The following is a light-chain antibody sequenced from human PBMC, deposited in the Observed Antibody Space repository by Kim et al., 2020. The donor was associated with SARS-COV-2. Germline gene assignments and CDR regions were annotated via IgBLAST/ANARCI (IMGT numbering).Light chain of an antibody. CDR2: QDS. CDR1: KLGDKY. J-gene: IGLJ3*02. CDR3: QAWDSNTVV. Sequence: SYELTQPPSVSVSPGQTATISCSGHKLGDKYPCWYQQKPGQSPVLVIYQDSKRPSGIPERFSGSNSGNTATLTISGTRAMDEADYYCQAWDSNTVVFGGG. V-gene: IGLV3-1*01.